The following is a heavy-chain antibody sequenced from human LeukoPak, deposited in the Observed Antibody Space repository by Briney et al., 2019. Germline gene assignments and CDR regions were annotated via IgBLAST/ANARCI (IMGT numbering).Heavy chain of an antibody. CDR2: IYSGGST. CDR1: GFTVSSNY. CDR3: ARDRDYGMDV. V-gene: IGHV3-66*01. D-gene: IGHD3-10*01. J-gene: IGHJ6*02. Sequence: GGSLRLSCAASGFTVSSNYMTWVRKAPGKGLEWVSVIYSGGSTYYADSVKGRFTISRDNSKNTLYLQMNSLRAEDTAVYYCARDRDYGMDVWGQGTTVTVSS.